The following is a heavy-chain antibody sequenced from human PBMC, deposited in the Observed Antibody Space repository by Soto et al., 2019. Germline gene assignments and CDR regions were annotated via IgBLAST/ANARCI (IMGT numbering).Heavy chain of an antibody. CDR3: AKCSVGTVRSSGWCNWFDP. J-gene: IGHJ5*02. V-gene: IGHV3-23*01. CDR2: IRVGGGDT. CDR1: GFTFSSSD. D-gene: IGHD6-19*01. Sequence: EVRLLESGGGLAQPGGSLRLSCAASGFTFSSSDMNWVRQAPGEGLEWVSSIRVGGGDTFYADSVRGRFTVSRDISRNTLYLQMNSLRAEDTAIYYCAKCSVGTVRSSGWCNWFDPWGQGTLVTVSS.